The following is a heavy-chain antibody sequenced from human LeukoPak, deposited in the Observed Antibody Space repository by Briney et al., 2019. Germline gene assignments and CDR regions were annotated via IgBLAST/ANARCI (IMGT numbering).Heavy chain of an antibody. V-gene: IGHV3-48*04. CDR2: ISTTSTTK. J-gene: IGHJ6*03. CDR1: GFTFSSYS. CDR3: ARDNDYYYYHMDV. Sequence: GGSLRLSYAASGFTFSSYSMKWVRQAPGKGLEWVSYISTTSTTKYYADSVKGRFTISRDNAKNSLYLQMNSLRAEDTAVYYCARDNDYYYYHMDVWGNGTTVTVSS.